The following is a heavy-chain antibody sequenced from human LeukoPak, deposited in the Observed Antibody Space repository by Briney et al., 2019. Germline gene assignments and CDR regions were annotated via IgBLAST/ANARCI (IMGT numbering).Heavy chain of an antibody. CDR2: ISSSGSTI. D-gene: IGHD6-19*01. CDR1: GLTFTSYS. CDR3: AREHLSGWYSSDY. V-gene: IGHV3-48*01. J-gene: IGHJ4*02. Sequence: GGSLRLSCAASGLTFTSYSMNWVRQAPGKGLEWVSYISSSGSTIYYADSVKGRFTISRDTAKNSVFLQMNSLRAEDTAVYYCAREHLSGWYSSDYWGQGTLVTVSS.